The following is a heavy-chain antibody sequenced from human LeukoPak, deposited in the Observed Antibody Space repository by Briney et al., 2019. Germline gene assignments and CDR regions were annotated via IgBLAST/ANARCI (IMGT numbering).Heavy chain of an antibody. CDR3: AKQLGYCSDGSCYFPY. CDR1: GFTFSSYA. Sequence: GGSLRLSCAASGFTFSSYAMSWVRQAPGKGLEWVSAISNNGGYTYYADSVQGRFTISRDNSKSMLCLQMNSLRAEDTAVYYCAKQLGYCSDGSCYFPYWGREPWSPSPQ. CDR2: ISNNGGYT. D-gene: IGHD2-15*01. J-gene: IGHJ4*02. V-gene: IGHV3-23*01.